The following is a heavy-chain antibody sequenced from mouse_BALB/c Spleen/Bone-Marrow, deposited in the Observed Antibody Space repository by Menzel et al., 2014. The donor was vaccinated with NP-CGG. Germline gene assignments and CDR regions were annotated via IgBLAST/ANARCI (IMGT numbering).Heavy chain of an antibody. D-gene: IGHD2-14*01. Sequence: VQPQESGAELTKPGASVKMSCKASGYTFTSYWMHWVKQRPGQGLEWIGYINPSTTYSAYNQKFKDKATLTADKSSSTAYMQLSSLTSEDSAVYYCALYYRYDYFDYWGQGTTLTVSS. CDR2: INPSTTYS. J-gene: IGHJ2*01. CDR3: ALYYRYDYFDY. V-gene: IGHV1-7*01. CDR1: GYTFTSYW.